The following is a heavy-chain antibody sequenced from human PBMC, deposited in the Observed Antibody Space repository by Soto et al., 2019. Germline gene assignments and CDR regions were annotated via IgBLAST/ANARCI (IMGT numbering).Heavy chain of an antibody. CDR2: IYPGDSDT. J-gene: IGHJ4*02. CDR1: GYSFSNHW. Sequence: GESLKISCKGSGYSFSNHWIGWVRQMPGKGLEWMGIIYPGDSDTKYSPSFEGQVTMSADKSTSTAYLQWRSLKASDTAMYFCARHFSSSWFYFDYWGRGTLVTVSS. CDR3: ARHFSSSWFYFDY. D-gene: IGHD6-13*01. V-gene: IGHV5-51*01.